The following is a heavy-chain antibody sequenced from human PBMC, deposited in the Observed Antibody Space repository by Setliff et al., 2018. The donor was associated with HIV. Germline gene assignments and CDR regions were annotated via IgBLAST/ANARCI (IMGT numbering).Heavy chain of an antibody. D-gene: IGHD1-7*01. CDR3: AKDMNSPWHFDL. CDR2: VSGSGDNA. V-gene: IGHV3-23*01. Sequence: PGGSLRLSCAASGFTFSSYAMSWVRQAPGKGLEWVSVVSGSGDNAFYADSVKGRFTTSRDNSKNTLYLQMNRLRVEDTAIYYCAKDMNSPWHFDLWGRGTLVTVSS. CDR1: GFTFSSYA. J-gene: IGHJ2*01.